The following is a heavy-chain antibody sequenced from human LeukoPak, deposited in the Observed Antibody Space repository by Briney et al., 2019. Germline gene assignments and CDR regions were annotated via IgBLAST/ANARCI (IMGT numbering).Heavy chain of an antibody. CDR1: GFIFSSYS. CDR2: ISSSGNYI. D-gene: IGHD2-2*02. V-gene: IGHV3-21*03. CDR3: ARAVSRDVSCYTE. J-gene: IGHJ4*02. Sequence: GGSLRLSCAASGFIFSSYSMNWVRQAPGKGLEWVSSISSSGNYIYYADSMKGRFTISRDNAKSSVYLQMNSLRVEDTAAYYCARAVSRDVSCYTEWGQGTMVTVSS.